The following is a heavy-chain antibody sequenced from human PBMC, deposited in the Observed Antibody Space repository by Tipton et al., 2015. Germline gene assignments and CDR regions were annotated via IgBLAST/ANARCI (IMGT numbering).Heavy chain of an antibody. CDR3: ARHFYDGTTYFPMDFDL. CDR1: GGSVSGTTYY. V-gene: IGHV4-39*01. D-gene: IGHD2/OR15-2a*01. CDR2: VHNRGST. Sequence: TLSLTCTVSGGSVSGTTYYWSWIRQPPGKGLEWIGSVHNRGSTYCNPSLKSRVTISVDTSRNQLSLKLRSLTAADTAVYHCARHFYDGTTYFPMDFDLWGRGTLVTVSS. J-gene: IGHJ2*01.